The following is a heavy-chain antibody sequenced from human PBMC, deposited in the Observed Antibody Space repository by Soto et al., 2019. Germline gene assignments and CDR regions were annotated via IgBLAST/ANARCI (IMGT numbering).Heavy chain of an antibody. CDR2: INSRGDNT. V-gene: IGHV3-23*01. J-gene: IGHJ4*02. D-gene: IGHD3-3*01. CDR1: GFTFSNHV. CDR3: GKGLENHSNYDY. Sequence: GGSLRLSCAASGFTFSNHVMSWVRQAPGKGPEWVSSINSRGDNTYYAGSVRGRFTISRDNSKSTLYLQMNSLRAEDTAVYYCGKGLENHSNYDYWGQGTLVTVSS.